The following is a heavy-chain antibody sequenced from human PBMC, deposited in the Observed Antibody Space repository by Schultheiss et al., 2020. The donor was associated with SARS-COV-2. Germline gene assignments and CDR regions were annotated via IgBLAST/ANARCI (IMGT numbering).Heavy chain of an antibody. V-gene: IGHV1-18*01. D-gene: IGHD2-2*02. CDR3: ARIYCSSTSCYNEEKYFQH. CDR1: GYIFASYG. CDR2: ISTHNENT. J-gene: IGHJ1*01. Sequence: ASVKVSCKASGYIFASYGISWVRQAPGQGLEWMGWISTHNENTNYAQRLQGRVTMTTDTSTSTAYMELRSLRSDDTAVYYCARIYCSSTSCYNEEKYFQHWGQGTLVTVSS.